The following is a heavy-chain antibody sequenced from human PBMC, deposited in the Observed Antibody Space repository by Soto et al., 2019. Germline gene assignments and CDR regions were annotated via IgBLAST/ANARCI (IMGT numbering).Heavy chain of an antibody. J-gene: IGHJ5*02. D-gene: IGHD6-6*01. CDR2: IHYSGST. CDR3: ARGGLAARKGRWFDP. Sequence: PSETLSLTXTVSGDSISSSYWGWIRQPPGKGLEWIGYIHYSGSTNYNPSLKSRVTISVDTPKNQFSLKVNSMTAADTAVYYCARGGLAARKGRWFDPWGQGTLVTVSS. CDR1: GDSISSSY. V-gene: IGHV4-59*01.